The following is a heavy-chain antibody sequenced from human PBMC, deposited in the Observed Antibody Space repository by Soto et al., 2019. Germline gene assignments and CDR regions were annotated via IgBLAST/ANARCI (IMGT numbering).Heavy chain of an antibody. V-gene: IGHV4-31*03. Sequence: SETLSLTCTVSGGSISSGGYYWSWIRQHPGKGLEWIGYIYYSGSTYYNPSLKSRVTISADTSKNQFSLKLSSVTAADTAVYYCASTHSFRAIVGVAPYHFDYWGQGTLVTVSS. CDR2: IYYSGST. D-gene: IGHD3-3*01. J-gene: IGHJ4*02. CDR1: GGSISSGGYY. CDR3: ASTHSFRAIVGVAPYHFDY.